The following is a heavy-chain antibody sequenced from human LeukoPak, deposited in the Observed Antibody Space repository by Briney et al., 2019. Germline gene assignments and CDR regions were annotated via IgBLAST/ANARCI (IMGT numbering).Heavy chain of an antibody. D-gene: IGHD2-15*01. Sequence: TLSLTCTVSGGSISSGGYHWSWIRQPAGKGLEWVMRIYTSGRTNYNPSLKSRVTISVDTSKNQCSLKLSSVTAADTAVYYCARGTPRVVVAATYGMDVWGQGTTVTVSS. J-gene: IGHJ6*02. CDR2: IYTSGRT. V-gene: IGHV4-61*02. CDR3: ARGTPRVVVAATYGMDV. CDR1: GGSISSGGYH.